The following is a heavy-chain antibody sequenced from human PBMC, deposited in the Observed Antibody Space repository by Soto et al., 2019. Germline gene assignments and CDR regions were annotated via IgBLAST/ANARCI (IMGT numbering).Heavy chain of an antibody. Sequence: SETLSLTCTVSGGSISSYYWSWIRQPPGKGLEWIGYIYYSGSTNYNPSLKSRVTISVDTSKNQFSLKLSSVTAADTAVYYCARVTFTIFGVVPDWFDPWGRGTLVTVSS. V-gene: IGHV4-59*01. CDR3: ARVTFTIFGVVPDWFDP. CDR2: IYYSGST. D-gene: IGHD3-3*01. J-gene: IGHJ5*02. CDR1: GGSISSYY.